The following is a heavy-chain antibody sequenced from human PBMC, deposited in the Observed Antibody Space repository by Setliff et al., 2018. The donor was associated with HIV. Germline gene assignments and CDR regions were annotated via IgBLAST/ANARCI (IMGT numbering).Heavy chain of an antibody. V-gene: IGHV1-69*13. CDR1: GGTFRGYA. CDR3: ARDQGEVTRACWH. Sequence: GALVKVSCKASGGTFRGYAISWVRQAPGQGLEWMGGIISIFGTENYAQRFQGRVTITEDESTNTAYMELTSLTSDDTAVYYCARDQGEVTRACWHWGQGTLVTVSS. D-gene: IGHD2-21*02. CDR2: IISIFGTE. J-gene: IGHJ1*01.